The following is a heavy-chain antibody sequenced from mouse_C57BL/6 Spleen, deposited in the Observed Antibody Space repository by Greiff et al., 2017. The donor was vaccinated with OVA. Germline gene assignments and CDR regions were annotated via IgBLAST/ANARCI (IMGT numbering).Heavy chain of an antibody. D-gene: IGHD1-1*01. CDR1: GYTFTSYW. CDR2: IDPSDSYT. Sequence: QVHVKQPGAELVMPGASVKLSCKASGYTFTSYWMHWVKQRPGQGLEWIGEIDPSDSYTNYNQKFKGKSTWTVDKSSSTAYMQLSSLTSEDSAVYYCARRDYYGSSYKAMDYWGQGTSVTVSS. J-gene: IGHJ4*01. V-gene: IGHV1-69*01. CDR3: ARRDYYGSSYKAMDY.